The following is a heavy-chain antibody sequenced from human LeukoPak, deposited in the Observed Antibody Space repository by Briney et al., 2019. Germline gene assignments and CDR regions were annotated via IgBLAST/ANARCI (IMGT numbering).Heavy chain of an antibody. D-gene: IGHD3-22*01. CDR1: GFTFSSDA. CDR3: AKDMHYYDSSGYYDY. CDR2: ISGSGGST. Sequence: GGSLRLSCAASGFTFSSDAMSWVRQAPGKGLEWVSAISGSGGSTYYADSVKGRFTISRDNSKNTLYLQMNSLRAEDTAVYYCAKDMHYYDSSGYYDYWGQGTLVTVSS. J-gene: IGHJ4*02. V-gene: IGHV3-23*01.